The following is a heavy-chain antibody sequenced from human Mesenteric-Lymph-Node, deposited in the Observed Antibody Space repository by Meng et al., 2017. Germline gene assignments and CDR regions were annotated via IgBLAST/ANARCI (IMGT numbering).Heavy chain of an antibody. V-gene: IGHV4-39*01. CDR1: GGSISSNGYY. Sequence: QVSLQEAGTGLVKLSDTLSPTCNASGGSISSNGYYGAWVRQPPGKGLGWIGAIYHSGSTSYNPSLQSRVTMFIDTSKNQFSLMLTSVTATDTAVYYCARRRGGSGRDCWGQGTLVTVSS. CDR3: ARRRGGSGRDC. J-gene: IGHJ4*02. D-gene: IGHD3-10*01. CDR2: IYHSGST.